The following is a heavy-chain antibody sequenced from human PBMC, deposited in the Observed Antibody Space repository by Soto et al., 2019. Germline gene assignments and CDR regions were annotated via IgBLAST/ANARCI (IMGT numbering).Heavy chain of an antibody. V-gene: IGHV1-2*02. CDR3: TRGTGFWSGYYRYYGMDV. CDR2: INTDSGDT. D-gene: IGHD3-3*01. CDR1: GYSFAGYL. J-gene: IGHJ6*02. Sequence: ASVKVSCKASGYSFAGYLLHWVRQAPGQGLEWMGWINTDSGDTKYARKFQGRVTMTRDTSTSTGYMELSSLRSDDTAVYHCTRGTGFWSGYYRYYGMDVWGQGTTVTVSS.